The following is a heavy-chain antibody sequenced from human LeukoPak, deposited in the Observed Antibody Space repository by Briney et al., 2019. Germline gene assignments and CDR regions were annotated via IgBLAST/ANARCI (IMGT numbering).Heavy chain of an antibody. Sequence: GASVKVSCKASGYTFTSYGISWVRQAPGQGLEWMGWMNPNSGNTGYAQKLQGRVTMTTDTSTSTAYMELRSLRSDDTAVYYCARTVLLWFGESPQFDPWGQGTLVTVSS. CDR1: GYTFTSYG. D-gene: IGHD3-10*01. V-gene: IGHV1-18*01. CDR3: ARTVLLWFGESPQFDP. J-gene: IGHJ5*02. CDR2: MNPNSGNT.